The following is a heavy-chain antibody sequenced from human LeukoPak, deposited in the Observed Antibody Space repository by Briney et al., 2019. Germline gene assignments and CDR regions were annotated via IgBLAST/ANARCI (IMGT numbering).Heavy chain of an antibody. D-gene: IGHD3-10*01. CDR1: GYSVTFCD. V-gene: IGHV1-2*02. Sequence: ASVKLSCKAAGYSVTFCDLHWGWQAPGQGLEWMGWINPNSGGTNYAQKSQSRVTMTRDTSISTAYTEQSRLRTDDNAVEYCGTDVGDYYGSGAYYGMDVWGQGTTVTVSS. CDR3: GTDVGDYYGSGAYYGMDV. J-gene: IGHJ6*02. CDR2: INPNSGGT.